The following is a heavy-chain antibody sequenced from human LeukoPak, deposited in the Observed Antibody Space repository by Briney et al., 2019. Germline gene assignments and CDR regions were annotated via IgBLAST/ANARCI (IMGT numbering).Heavy chain of an antibody. CDR1: GYSISSGYY. J-gene: IGHJ5*02. D-gene: IGHD2-2*01. CDR2: IYHSGST. CDR3: ARFKSTSCRFDP. V-gene: IGHV4-38-2*01. Sequence: SETLSLTCAVSGYSISSGYYWGWIRQPPGKGLEWIGSIYHSGSTYCNPSLKSRVTISVDTSKNQFSLKLSSVTAADTAVYYCARFKSTSCRFDPWGQGTLVTVSS.